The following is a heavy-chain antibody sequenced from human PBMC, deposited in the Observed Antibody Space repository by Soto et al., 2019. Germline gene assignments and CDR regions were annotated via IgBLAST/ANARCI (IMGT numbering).Heavy chain of an antibody. CDR2: ISAYNGNT. J-gene: IGHJ5*02. CDR3: ARLAIFGVVINGWFDP. V-gene: IGHV1-18*01. Sequence: GASVKVSCKASGYTFTSYGISWVRQAPGQGLEWMGWISAYNGNTNYAQKLQGRVTMTTDTSTSTAYVELRSLRSDDTAVYYCARLAIFGVVINGWFDPWGQGTLVTVSS. D-gene: IGHD3-3*01. CDR1: GYTFTSYG.